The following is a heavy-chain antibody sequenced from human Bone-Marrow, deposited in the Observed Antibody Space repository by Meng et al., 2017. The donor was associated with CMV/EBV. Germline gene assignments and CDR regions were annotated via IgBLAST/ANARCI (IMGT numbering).Heavy chain of an antibody. Sequence: KVSCKGSGYSFTSYWIGWVRQMPGKGLEWMGIIYPGDSDTRYSPSFQGQVTISADKSISTAYLQWSSLKASDTAMYYCARHCSSTSCSRGRSNWLDPWGQGTLVTVSS. D-gene: IGHD2-2*01. J-gene: IGHJ5*02. V-gene: IGHV5-51*01. CDR3: ARHCSSTSCSRGRSNWLDP. CDR1: GYSFTSYW. CDR2: IYPGDSDT.